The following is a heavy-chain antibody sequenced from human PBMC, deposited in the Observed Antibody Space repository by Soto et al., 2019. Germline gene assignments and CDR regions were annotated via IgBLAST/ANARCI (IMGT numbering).Heavy chain of an antibody. CDR3: AGDGGVAASGILGL. D-gene: IGHD6-13*01. Sequence: EVQLVESGGGLVQPGGSLRLSCAASGFTVSSNYMSWVRQAPGKGLEWVSIIYSVGITYYADSVEGRFIISRDKSKNTRYLQRNRLRAEDTAVYYCAGDGGVAASGILGLWGQGTLVTVSS. V-gene: IGHV3-66*01. J-gene: IGHJ4*02. CDR2: IYSVGIT. CDR1: GFTVSSNY.